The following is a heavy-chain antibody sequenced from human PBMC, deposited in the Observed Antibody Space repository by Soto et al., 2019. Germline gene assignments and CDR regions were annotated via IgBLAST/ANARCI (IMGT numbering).Heavy chain of an antibody. J-gene: IGHJ6*02. V-gene: IGHV1-2*02. CDR3: AGGQTGYCSSTSCYYYYYGMDV. CDR2: INPNSGGT. D-gene: IGHD2-2*01. Sequence: GASVKVSCKASGYTFTGYYMHWVRQAPGQGLEWMGWINPNSGGTNYAQKFQGRVTMTRDTSISTAYMGLSRLRSDDTAVYYCAGGQTGYCSSTSCYYYYYGMDVWGQGTTVTVSS. CDR1: GYTFTGYY.